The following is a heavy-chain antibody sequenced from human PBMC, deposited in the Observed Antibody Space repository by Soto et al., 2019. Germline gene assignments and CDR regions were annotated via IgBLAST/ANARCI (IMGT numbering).Heavy chain of an antibody. J-gene: IGHJ4*01. V-gene: IGHV3-15*01. CDR1: WFTFRNAW. D-gene: IGHD3-16*01. CDR3: TRGGSANHDY. CDR2: IKSKSDGGTT. Sequence: GGSLRLSCAASWFTFRNAWMTWVRQAPGKGLEWVGRIKSKSDGGTTDYAAPVRGRFTISRDDSKNTLYVQMNSLKIEDTAVYYCTRGGSANHDYWGHGTLVTVSS.